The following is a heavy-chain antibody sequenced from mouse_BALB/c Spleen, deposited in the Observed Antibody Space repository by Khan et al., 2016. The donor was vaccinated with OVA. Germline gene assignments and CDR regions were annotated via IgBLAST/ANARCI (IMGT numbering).Heavy chain of an antibody. CDR1: GYTFSSYW. CDR2: IFPGSVST. J-gene: IGHJ3*01. CDR3: ARGGYGGFAY. Sequence: QVLLKESGGDLMKPGASVKISCKATGYTFSSYWIEWVKQRPGHGLEWIGQIFPGSVSTTYNEKFKGKATFTADTSSNTAYMQLSSLTSEDSAVYYCARGGYGGFAYWGQGTLVTVSA. D-gene: IGHD2-2*01. V-gene: IGHV1-9*01.